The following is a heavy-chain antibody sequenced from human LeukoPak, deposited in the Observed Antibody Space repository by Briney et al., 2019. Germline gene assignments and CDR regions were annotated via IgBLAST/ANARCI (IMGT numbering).Heavy chain of an antibody. CDR3: VHRTMVTSVDH. Sequence: ESGLTLLKPTPTLTLTCTSFGFSLNTLAVAVGWVRQPPDKALEWLTFNYGNDDKRYSLPLASRLTITKDTSKNQVVLTMTDMDYVDTATYYCVHRTMVTSVDHWGQGTLVTVSS. D-gene: IGHD4-17*01. V-gene: IGHV2-5*01. CDR2: NYGNDDK. CDR1: GFSLNTLAVA. J-gene: IGHJ4*02.